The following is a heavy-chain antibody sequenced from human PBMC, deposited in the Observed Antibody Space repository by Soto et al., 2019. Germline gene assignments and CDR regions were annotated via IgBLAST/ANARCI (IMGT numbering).Heavy chain of an antibody. V-gene: IGHV3-23*01. J-gene: IGHJ1*01. CDR2: ISGSGGST. CDR1: GFTFSSYA. Sequence: GGSLRLSCAASGFTFSSYAMSWVRQAPGKGLEWVAAISGSGGSTYYADSVKGRFTISRDNSRNTMYLQMKSLGAEDTAVYYCAKYISTLTTEYFQYWGQGTLVTVSS. CDR3: AKYISTLTTEYFQY. D-gene: IGHD4-4*01.